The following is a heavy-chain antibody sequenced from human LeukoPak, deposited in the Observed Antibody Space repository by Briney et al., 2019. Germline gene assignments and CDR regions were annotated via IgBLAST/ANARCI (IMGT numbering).Heavy chain of an antibody. J-gene: IGHJ1*01. CDR2: INPNSGGT. V-gene: IGHV1-2*02. D-gene: IGHD4-17*01. Sequence: ASVKVSCKASGYTFTGYCMHWVRQAPGQGLEWMGWINPNSGGTNYAQKFQGRVTMTRDTSISTAYMELSSLRSEDTAVYYCAGSTVTRLAEYFQHWGQGTLVTVSS. CDR3: AGSTVTRLAEYFQH. CDR1: GYTFTGYC.